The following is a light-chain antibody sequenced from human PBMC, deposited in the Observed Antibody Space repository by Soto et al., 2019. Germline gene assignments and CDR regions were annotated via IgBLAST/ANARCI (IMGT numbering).Light chain of an antibody. CDR1: QGISSY. Sequence: AIRMTQSPSSLSASTGDRVTITCRASQGISSYLAWYQQRPGKAPKFLIYAASTLQSGVPSRFSVSGSGTDFTLTISCLQSEDFATYYCQQYYSSPLPFVQGTKVAFK. CDR3: QQYYSSPLP. CDR2: AAS. V-gene: IGKV1-8*01. J-gene: IGKJ1*01.